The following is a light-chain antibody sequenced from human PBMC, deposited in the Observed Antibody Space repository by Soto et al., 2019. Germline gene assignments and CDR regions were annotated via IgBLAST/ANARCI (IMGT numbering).Light chain of an antibody. CDR1: QSVGRNY. Sequence: EIVLTQSPGTLSLSPGERATLSCRASQSVGRNYLAWYQQKPGQAPRLLIHRISTRATGIPDRFSGSGSATDFTLTITRLEPEDFAVYYCQQYGRSPGLFTFGPGTRVDIK. CDR3: QQYGRSPGLFT. CDR2: RIS. J-gene: IGKJ3*01. V-gene: IGKV3-20*01.